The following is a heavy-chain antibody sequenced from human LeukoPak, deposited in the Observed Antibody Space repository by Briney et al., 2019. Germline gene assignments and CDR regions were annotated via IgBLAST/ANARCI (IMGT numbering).Heavy chain of an antibody. J-gene: IGHJ4*02. Sequence: PAGSLRRSCAASGFTYSSYELNWVRQAPGKGLEWISYISSGSSTIYYADSVKGRFTSSRDNAKNSLYLQMNSLRGEDTAVYYCARARGSMVRNDYWGQGTLVTVSS. CDR2: ISSGSSTI. D-gene: IGHD3-10*01. CDR1: GFTYSSYE. CDR3: ARARGSMVRNDY. V-gene: IGHV3-48*03.